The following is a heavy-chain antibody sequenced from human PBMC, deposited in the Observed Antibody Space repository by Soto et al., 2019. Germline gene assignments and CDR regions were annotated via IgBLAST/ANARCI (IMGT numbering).Heavy chain of an antibody. CDR3: TTLNEGSWVAPAPFFDY. Sequence: GASVKVPCKASGYTLTEFSMQWVRQAPGKGLEWMGGFHPEGGETIYAQKFQGRVTMTQDRSTYTAYMELTSLRSEDTAVYYCTTLNEGSWVAPAPFFDYWGQGTLVTVSS. CDR1: GYTLTEFS. CDR2: FHPEGGET. D-gene: IGHD2-2*01. V-gene: IGHV1-24*01. J-gene: IGHJ4*02.